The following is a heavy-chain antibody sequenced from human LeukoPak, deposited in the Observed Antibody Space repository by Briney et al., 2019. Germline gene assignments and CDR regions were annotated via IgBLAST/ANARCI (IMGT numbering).Heavy chain of an antibody. CDR3: ARVVTAALIRGWFDP. Sequence: ASVKVSCKASGYIFTSYYMHWVRQAPGQGLEWMGWISAYNGNTNYAQKLQGRVTMTTDTSTSTAYMELRSLRSDDTAVYYCARVVTAALIRGWFDPWGQGTLVTVSS. CDR1: GYIFTSYY. CDR2: ISAYNGNT. D-gene: IGHD2-2*01. J-gene: IGHJ5*02. V-gene: IGHV1-18*04.